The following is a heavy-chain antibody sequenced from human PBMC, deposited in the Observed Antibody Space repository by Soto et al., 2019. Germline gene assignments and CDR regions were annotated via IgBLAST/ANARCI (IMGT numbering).Heavy chain of an antibody. J-gene: IGHJ5*02. D-gene: IGHD2-2*01. CDR2: SYYSGRT. V-gene: IGHV4-61*01. CDR3: ARGILGYCSSGTCPNWFDP. Sequence: SETLSLTCTVSGGSVNSGTYYWSWIRQPPGKGLEWIGYSYYSGRTDYNPSLRSRVTISLDTSKNQLSLKLSSVIAADTAVYYCARGILGYCSSGTCPNWFDPWGQGTLVTASS. CDR1: GGSVNSGTYY.